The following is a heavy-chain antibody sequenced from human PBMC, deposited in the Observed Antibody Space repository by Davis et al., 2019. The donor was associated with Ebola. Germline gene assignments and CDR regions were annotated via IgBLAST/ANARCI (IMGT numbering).Heavy chain of an antibody. CDR3: ARHPFRTVFDY. CDR2: IYHSGST. Sequence: SETLSLTCTVSGGSITSYYWSWIRQPPGKGLEWIGYIYHSGSTYYNPSLKSRVTISVDTSKNQFSLKVSSVTAADTAVYYCARHPFRTVFDYWGQGTLVTVSS. J-gene: IGHJ4*02. CDR1: GGSITSYY. V-gene: IGHV4-59*04. D-gene: IGHD2-8*02.